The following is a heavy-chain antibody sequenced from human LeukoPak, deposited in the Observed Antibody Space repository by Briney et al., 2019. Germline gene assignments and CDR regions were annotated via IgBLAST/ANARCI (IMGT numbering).Heavy chain of an antibody. Sequence: SETLSLICTVSGGPISGHYWSWIRQPAGEGLEWIGRVYITGSTNYNPSLKSRVTMSVDTSKNQFSLKLSSLTAADTAVYYCARVYTSSWYGIYMDVWGKGTTVTVSS. V-gene: IGHV4-4*07. D-gene: IGHD6-13*01. CDR3: ARVYTSSWYGIYMDV. CDR1: GGPISGHY. CDR2: VYITGST. J-gene: IGHJ6*03.